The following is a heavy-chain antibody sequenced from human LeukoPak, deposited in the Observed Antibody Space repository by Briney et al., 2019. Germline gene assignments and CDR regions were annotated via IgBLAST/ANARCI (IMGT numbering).Heavy chain of an antibody. CDR3: ARQGSYYPADFDY. CDR2: ISSRSSYI. Sequence: GGALRLSCAASGFTFSSYSMNWVRQAPGKGLEGVASISSRSSYIYYADSVKGRSIISRDNAKNSLYLQMNSLRAEDTAVYYCARQGSYYPADFDYWGQGTLVTVSS. CDR1: GFTFSSYS. V-gene: IGHV3-21*01. D-gene: IGHD3-22*01. J-gene: IGHJ4*02.